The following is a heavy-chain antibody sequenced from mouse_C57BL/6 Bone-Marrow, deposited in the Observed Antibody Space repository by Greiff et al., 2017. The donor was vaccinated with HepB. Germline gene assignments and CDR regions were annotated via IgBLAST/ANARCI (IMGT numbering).Heavy chain of an antibody. J-gene: IGHJ1*03. CDR1: GYSITSGYY. CDR2: ISYDGSN. D-gene: IGHD2-5*01. Sequence: EVQVVESGPGLVKPSQSLSLTCSVTGYSITSGYYWNWIRQFPGNKLEWMGYISYDGSNNYNPSLKNRISITRDTSKNQFFLKLNSLTTEDTATYYCASPSYYSNYWYFDVWGTGTTVTVSS. CDR3: ASPSYYSNYWYFDV. V-gene: IGHV3-6*01.